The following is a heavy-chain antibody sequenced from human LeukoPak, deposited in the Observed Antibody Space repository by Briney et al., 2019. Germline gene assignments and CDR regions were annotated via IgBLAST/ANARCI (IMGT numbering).Heavy chain of an antibody. Sequence: PSETLSLTCTVSGGSISSNSYYWGWIRQPPGKGLEWIGRIYYSGNMYYNPSLKSRVTISVDTPKNQFSLKLSSVTAADTAIYYCARRYYYDSSGYYYFFDYWGQGTLVTVSS. V-gene: IGHV4-39*01. J-gene: IGHJ4*02. D-gene: IGHD3-22*01. CDR2: IYYSGNM. CDR3: ARRYYYDSSGYYYFFDY. CDR1: GGSISSNSYY.